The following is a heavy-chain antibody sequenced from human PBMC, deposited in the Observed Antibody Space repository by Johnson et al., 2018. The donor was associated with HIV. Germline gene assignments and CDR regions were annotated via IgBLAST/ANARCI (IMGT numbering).Heavy chain of an antibody. Sequence: MQLVESGGGVVQPGRSLRLSCAASGFSFSNYAMHWVRQAPGKGLEWVAVISYDGSNKYYADSVKGRFTISRDNSKNTLYLQMNSLRAGDSAGYYCARVGGSWMLDAFDIWGQGTVFTVSS. J-gene: IGHJ3*02. CDR3: ARVGGSWMLDAFDI. CDR2: ISYDGSNK. CDR1: GFSFSNYA. V-gene: IGHV3-30*04. D-gene: IGHD3-10*01.